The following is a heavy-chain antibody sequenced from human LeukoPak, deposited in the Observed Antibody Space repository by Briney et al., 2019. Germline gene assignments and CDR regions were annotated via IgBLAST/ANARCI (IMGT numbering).Heavy chain of an antibody. J-gene: IGHJ4*02. CDR1: GFTFSSYA. CDR2: ISYDGSNK. D-gene: IGHD1-26*01. CDR3: ARDTRSLRYWVVYFDY. Sequence: GGSLRLSCAASGFTFSSYAMHWVRQAPGKGLEWVAVISYDGSNKYYADSVKGRFTISRDNSKNTLYLQMNSLRAEDTAVYYCARDTRSLRYWVVYFDYWGQGTLVTVSS. V-gene: IGHV3-30-3*01.